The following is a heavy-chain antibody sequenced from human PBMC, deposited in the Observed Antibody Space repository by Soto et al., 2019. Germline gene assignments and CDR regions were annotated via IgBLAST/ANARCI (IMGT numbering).Heavy chain of an antibody. J-gene: IGHJ3*02. Sequence: GESLKISCKGSGYSFTSYWIGWVRQMPGKGLEWMGIIYPGDSDTRYSPSFQGQVTISADKSISTAYLQWSSLKASDTAMYYCARLKYYYDSSALEPLAFDIWGQGTMVTVSS. D-gene: IGHD3-22*01. V-gene: IGHV5-51*01. CDR3: ARLKYYYDSSALEPLAFDI. CDR1: GYSFTSYW. CDR2: IYPGDSDT.